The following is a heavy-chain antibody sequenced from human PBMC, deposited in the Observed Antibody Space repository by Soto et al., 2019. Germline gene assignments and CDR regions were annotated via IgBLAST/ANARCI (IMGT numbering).Heavy chain of an antibody. J-gene: IGHJ6*04. CDR3: AGSLFPAVDIYAIAV. CDR2: IWKDGSEK. D-gene: IGHD2-2*03. V-gene: IGHV3-33*01. CDR1: GITFSDHA. Sequence: GRSLRLSCLASGITFSDHAMHWVRQAPGKGREWLAIIWKDGSEKFYAGSVKGRFTISRDNSKNTVYLQMYTLSVEDTAVYYCAGSLFPAVDIYAIAVWGKGTTVTVSS.